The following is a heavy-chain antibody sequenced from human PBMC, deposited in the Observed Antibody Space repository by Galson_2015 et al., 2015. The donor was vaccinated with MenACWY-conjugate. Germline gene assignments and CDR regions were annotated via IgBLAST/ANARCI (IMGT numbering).Heavy chain of an antibody. CDR3: ARRQVAGNRIYYYYGMDV. CDR1: GGSISSSNYY. Sequence: SETLSLTCTVSGGSISSSNYYWGWIRQPPGKGLEWIGSIFYGGSTYYNPSLKSRVTISIDTSKNQFSLKVSSVTAADTAVYYCARRQVAGNRIYYYYGMDVWGQGTAVTVSS. J-gene: IGHJ6*02. D-gene: IGHD6-19*01. CDR2: IFYGGST. V-gene: IGHV4-39*07.